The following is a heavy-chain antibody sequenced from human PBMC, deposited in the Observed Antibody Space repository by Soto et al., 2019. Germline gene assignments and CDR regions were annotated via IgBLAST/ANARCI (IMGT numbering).Heavy chain of an antibody. J-gene: IGHJ5*02. CDR1: GGSLISIGYY. CDR2: ISNSGST. CDR3: ATSVQMATIPDL. D-gene: IGHD5-12*01. V-gene: IGHV4-31*03. Sequence: SETLSLTCTVSGGSLISIGYYWIWIRQHPAKGLEWVGYISNSGSTYYNPSLKSRVAMSIDTSKNHVSLTLTSLTAADTAVYYCATSVQMATIPDLWGQGTLVTVSS.